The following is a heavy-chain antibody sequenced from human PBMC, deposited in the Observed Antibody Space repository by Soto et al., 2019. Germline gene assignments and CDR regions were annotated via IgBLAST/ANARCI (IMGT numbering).Heavy chain of an antibody. V-gene: IGHV2-5*02. CDR1: GFSLSTSGVG. Sequence: QITLKESGPTLVKPTQTLTLTCTFSGFSLSTSGVGVGWIRQPPGKALEWLALIYWDDDKRYSPSLKSRLTITKDTCKNRLVFTMTSMDPVDTATYYCALLGGDCFDYWGQGTLVTVSS. J-gene: IGHJ4*02. D-gene: IGHD2-21*01. CDR2: IYWDDDK. CDR3: ALLGGDCFDY.